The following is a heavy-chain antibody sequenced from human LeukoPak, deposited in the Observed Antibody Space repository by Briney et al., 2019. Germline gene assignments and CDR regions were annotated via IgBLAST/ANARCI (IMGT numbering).Heavy chain of an antibody. V-gene: IGHV3-48*03. J-gene: IGHJ4*02. CDR2: ISSSGSTI. CDR3: ARRFDF. Sequence: GGSLRLSCAASGFTFSSHEMNWVRQAPRKGLEWVSYISSSGSTIYYADFVKGRFTISRDSAKNSLYLQMNSLRAEDTAAYYCARRFDFWGQGTLVTVSS. CDR1: GFTFSSHE.